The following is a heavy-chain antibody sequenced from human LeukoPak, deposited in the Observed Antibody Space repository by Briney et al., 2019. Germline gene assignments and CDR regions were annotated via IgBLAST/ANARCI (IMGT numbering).Heavy chain of an antibody. CDR1: GGXFSSYA. CDR2: IIPILGIA. CDR3: ARDSGFDP. Sequence: SVKVSCKASGGXFSSYAMSWVRQAPGQGLEWMGRIIPILGIANYAQKFQGRVTITADKSTSTAYMELSSLRSEDTAVYYCARDSGFDPWGQGTLVTVSS. V-gene: IGHV1-69*10. J-gene: IGHJ5*02.